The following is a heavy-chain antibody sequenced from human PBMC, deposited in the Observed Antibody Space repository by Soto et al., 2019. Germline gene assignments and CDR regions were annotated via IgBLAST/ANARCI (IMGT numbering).Heavy chain of an antibody. J-gene: IGHJ4*02. CDR3: ARDAPPADH. V-gene: IGHV1-18*01. CDR2: ISAYNGNT. Sequence: QVQLVQSGAEVKKPGASVKVSCKASGYTFTSYYISWVRQAPGQGLEWMGWISAYNGNTNYAQKLQGRVTMTTDTSPSTAFLEPGGLRSDGTAGYYCARDAPPADHWGQGTLVTVSS. CDR1: GYTFTSYY.